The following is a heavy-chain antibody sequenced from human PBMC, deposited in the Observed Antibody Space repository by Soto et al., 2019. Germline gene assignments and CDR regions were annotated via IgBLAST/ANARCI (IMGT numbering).Heavy chain of an antibody. CDR3: ARVRYSGYDSDFDY. CDR1: GYTFSDYY. Sequence: QVQLVQSGAAVKKPGASVKVSCKASGYTFSDYYMHWVRQAPGQGLEWMGWINPNSGATRYSQKLQGRVTMTRDTSISTAYMELSRLRSDDTAVYYCARVRYSGYDSDFDYWGQGTLVTVSS. CDR2: INPNSGAT. D-gene: IGHD5-12*01. V-gene: IGHV1-2*02. J-gene: IGHJ4*02.